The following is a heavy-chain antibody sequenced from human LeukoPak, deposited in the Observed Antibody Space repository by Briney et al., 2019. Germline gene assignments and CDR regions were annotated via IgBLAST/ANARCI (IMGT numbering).Heavy chain of an antibody. Sequence: VASVKVSWKASGYTFSSYGFSWVRQAPGQGLEWMGWISGYNGNTNYAQNHQGRVTMTTDTSTTTAYMELRSLRSDDTAVYYCARDRYYDTSGDYFDSWGQGTLVTVSS. V-gene: IGHV1-18*01. CDR2: ISGYNGNT. J-gene: IGHJ4*02. CDR3: ARDRYYDTSGDYFDS. CDR1: GYTFSSYG. D-gene: IGHD3-22*01.